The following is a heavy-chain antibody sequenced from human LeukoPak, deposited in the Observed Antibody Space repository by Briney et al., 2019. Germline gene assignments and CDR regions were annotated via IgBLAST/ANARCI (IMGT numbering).Heavy chain of an antibody. CDR3: AREQCSGNSCYYY. V-gene: IGHV3-7*01. CDR1: GFSFSSFW. CDR2: INQDGSER. J-gene: IGHJ4*02. Sequence: GGSLRLFCAASGFSFSSFWMSWVRQAPGKGLEWVANINQDGSERNYVDSVKGRFTISRDGAKNSLYLQMNSLRAEDAAVYYCAREQCSGNSCYYYWGQGTLVTVSS. D-gene: IGHD2-15*01.